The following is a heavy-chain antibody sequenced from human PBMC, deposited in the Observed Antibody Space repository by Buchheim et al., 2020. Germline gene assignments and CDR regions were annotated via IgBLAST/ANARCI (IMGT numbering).Heavy chain of an antibody. V-gene: IGHV3-23*01. J-gene: IGHJ5*02. CDR2: ISGSGVRT. Sequence: EVQVLESGGGLVQPGGSLRLSCAASGFTFSSYAMSWVRQAPGKGLEWVSTISGSGVRTHYADSVRGRFTISRDNSKNTLYLQMNSLRAEDTAVYYCVLEWLIHPTFYSWGQGTL. CDR1: GFTFSSYA. CDR3: VLEWLIHPTFYS. D-gene: IGHD3-3*01.